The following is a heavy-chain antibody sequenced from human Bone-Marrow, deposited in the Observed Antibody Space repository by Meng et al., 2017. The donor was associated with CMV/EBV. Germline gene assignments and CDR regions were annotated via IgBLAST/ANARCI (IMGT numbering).Heavy chain of an antibody. V-gene: IGHV1-2*02. D-gene: IGHD3-10*01. CDR1: GYTFAGYF. J-gene: IGHJ4*02. CDR3: ARGYGSGSYLHFDY. CDR2: INPTSGDT. Sequence: ASVKVSCKASGYTFAGYFIHWVRQAPGQGHEWMGWINPTSGDTNSAQKFQGRVTMTRDTSISTAYMELSSLRSDDTAVYYCARGYGSGSYLHFDYWGQGTLVTVDS.